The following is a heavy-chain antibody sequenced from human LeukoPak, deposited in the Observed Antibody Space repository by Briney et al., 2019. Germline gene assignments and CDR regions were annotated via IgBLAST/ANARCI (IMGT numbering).Heavy chain of an antibody. J-gene: IGHJ4*02. Sequence: PGGSLRLSCAASGFTFSSYGMHWVRQAPGKGLEWVAVIWYDGSNKYYADSVKGRFTISRDNSKNTLYLQMNSLRAEDTAVYYCAKERPTIFGVVPLLDWGQGTLVTVSS. CDR3: AKERPTIFGVVPLLD. V-gene: IGHV3-30*02. CDR2: IWYDGSNK. D-gene: IGHD3-3*01. CDR1: GFTFSSYG.